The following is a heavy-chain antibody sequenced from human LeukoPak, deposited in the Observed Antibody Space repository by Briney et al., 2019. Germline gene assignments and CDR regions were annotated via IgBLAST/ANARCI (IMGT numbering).Heavy chain of an antibody. V-gene: IGHV3-23*01. J-gene: IGHJ4*02. Sequence: GGSLRLSCAASGFTFSSYALNWVSQAPGKGLEWVSSISGGVGNTYYADSVKGRFTISRDNSKNMLYLQMNSLRAEDTAVYYCAKHQGATHARPLDYWGQGTLVTVSS. CDR3: AKHQGATHARPLDY. D-gene: IGHD2-15*01. CDR1: GFTFSSYA. CDR2: ISGGVGNT.